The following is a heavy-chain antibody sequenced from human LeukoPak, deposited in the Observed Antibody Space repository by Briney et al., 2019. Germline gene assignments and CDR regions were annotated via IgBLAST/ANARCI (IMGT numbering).Heavy chain of an antibody. CDR3: ATEGYSYGYSFDY. J-gene: IGHJ4*02. D-gene: IGHD5-18*01. Sequence: GGSLRLSCAASGFTFSNAWRSWVRQAPGKGLEWVGRIKSKTDGGTTDYAATVKGRFTISRDESKNTLYLQMNSLKTEDTAVYYCATEGYSYGYSFDYWGQGTLVTVSS. V-gene: IGHV3-15*01. CDR1: GFTFSNAW. CDR2: IKSKTDGGTT.